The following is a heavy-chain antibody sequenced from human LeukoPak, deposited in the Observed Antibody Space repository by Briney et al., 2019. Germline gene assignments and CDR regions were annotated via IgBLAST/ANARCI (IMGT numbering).Heavy chain of an antibody. D-gene: IGHD2-15*01. J-gene: IGHJ4*02. Sequence: GASVKVSCKASGYTFTSYGISWVRQAPGQGLEWMGWISAYNGNTNYAQKLQGRVTMTTDTSTSTAYMELRSPRSDDTAVYYCARDWGYCSGGSCYFDAFDYWGQGTLVTVSS. CDR2: ISAYNGNT. V-gene: IGHV1-18*01. CDR1: GYTFTSYG. CDR3: ARDWGYCSGGSCYFDAFDY.